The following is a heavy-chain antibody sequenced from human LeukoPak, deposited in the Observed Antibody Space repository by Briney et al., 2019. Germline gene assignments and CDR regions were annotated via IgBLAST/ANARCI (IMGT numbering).Heavy chain of an antibody. CDR1: GYTFSGYY. CDR3: ARGTYSSGWYEY. CDR2: INPNSGGT. V-gene: IGHV1-2*02. Sequence: ASVKVSCKASGYTFSGYYIHWVRQAPGQGLEWMGWINPNSGGTNYAQKFQGRVTMTRDTSISTAYMELSRLRSDDTAVYYCARGTYSSGWYEYWGQGTLVTVSS. J-gene: IGHJ4*02. D-gene: IGHD6-19*01.